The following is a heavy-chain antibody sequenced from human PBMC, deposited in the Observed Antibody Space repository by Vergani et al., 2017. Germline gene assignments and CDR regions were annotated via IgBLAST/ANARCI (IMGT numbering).Heavy chain of an antibody. CDR3: ARSRGQRGDYYYYYMDV. J-gene: IGHJ6*03. V-gene: IGHV3-30*01. Sequence: QVQLVESGGGVVQPGGSLRLSCAASGFTFSSYAMHWVRQAPGKGLEWVAVISYDGSNKYYADSVKGRFTISRDNSKNTLYLQMNSLRAEDTAVYYCARSRGQRGDYYYYYMDVWGKGTTVTVSS. CDR2: ISYDGSNK. CDR1: GFTFSSYA. D-gene: IGHD6-25*01.